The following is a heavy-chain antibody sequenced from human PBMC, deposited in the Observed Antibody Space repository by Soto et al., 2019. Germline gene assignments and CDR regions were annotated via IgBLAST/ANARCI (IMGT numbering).Heavy chain of an antibody. V-gene: IGHV4-59*05. Sequence: PSETLSLTCTVSGGSISSYYWGWIRQPPGKGLEWIGSIYFNGSTYHNPSLKSRVTLSLDASKNQFSLKLISVTAADTAVYYCARSLMDVWGKGTTVTVSS. CDR2: IYFNGST. J-gene: IGHJ6*03. CDR3: ARSLMDV. CDR1: GGSISSYY.